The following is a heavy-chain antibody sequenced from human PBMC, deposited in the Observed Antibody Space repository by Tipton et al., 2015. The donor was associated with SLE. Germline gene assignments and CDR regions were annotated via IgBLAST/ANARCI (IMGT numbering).Heavy chain of an antibody. J-gene: IGHJ6*02. CDR2: INHGGST. V-gene: IGHV4-34*01. CDR3: ARGKGNSSGWGHYYFYGMYV. CDR1: GGSFSGYS. D-gene: IGHD6-19*01. Sequence: TLSLTCAVYGGSFSGYSWSWIRQTPGKGLEWIGEINHGGSTNYNPSLKTRVTMSVDTSKKQFSLKLGSVTAADTAVYYCARGKGNSSGWGHYYFYGMYVWGQGTTVTVSS.